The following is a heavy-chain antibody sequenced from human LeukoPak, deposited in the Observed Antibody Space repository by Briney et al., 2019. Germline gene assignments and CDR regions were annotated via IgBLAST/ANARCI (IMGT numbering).Heavy chain of an antibody. J-gene: IGHJ5*02. Sequence: SETLSLTCAVYGGSFSGYYWSWIRQPPGKGLEWIGEINHSGSTNYNPSLKSRVTISVDTSKNQFSLKLSSVTAADTAVYYCASNPTMVRGEDWFDPWGQGTLVTVSS. D-gene: IGHD3-10*01. CDR3: ASNPTMVRGEDWFDP. CDR1: GGSFSGYY. V-gene: IGHV4-34*01. CDR2: INHSGST.